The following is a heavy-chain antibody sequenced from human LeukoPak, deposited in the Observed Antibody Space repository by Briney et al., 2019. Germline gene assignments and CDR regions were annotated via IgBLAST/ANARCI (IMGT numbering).Heavy chain of an antibody. J-gene: IGHJ6*02. V-gene: IGHV3-23*01. Sequence: GGSLRLSCAASGLTFSSYAMSWVRQAPGKGLEWVSAIIVSGGSTYYADSVKGRFTISRDNSKNTLYLKMTSLRAEDTAVYYCAKVALAAAEDYYYGMDVWGQGKTVTVS. CDR3: AKVALAAAEDYYYGMDV. CDR2: IIVSGGST. D-gene: IGHD6-13*01. CDR1: GLTFSSYA.